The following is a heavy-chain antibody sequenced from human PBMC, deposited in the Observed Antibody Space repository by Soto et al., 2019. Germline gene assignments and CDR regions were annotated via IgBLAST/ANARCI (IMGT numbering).Heavy chain of an antibody. J-gene: IGHJ4*02. CDR1: GGSISSSNW. V-gene: IGHV4-4*02. CDR3: ENRDPYIPEVPFDY. Sequence: PSETLSLTCAVSGGSISSSNWWSWVRQPPGRGLEWIGEIYHSGNSNYNPSLKSRVTLSVDKSKNQFSLNLTSVTAADTAVYYCENRDPYIPEVPFDYLGKGTLGTVS. D-gene: IGHD2-21*01. CDR2: IYHSGNS.